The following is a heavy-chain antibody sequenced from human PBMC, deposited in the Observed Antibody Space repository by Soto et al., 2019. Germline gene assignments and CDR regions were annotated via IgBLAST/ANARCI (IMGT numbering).Heavy chain of an antibody. J-gene: IGHJ6*03. CDR1: GGSISSGGYY. CDR2: IYYSGST. CDR3: ARGGGGPAAIGYYYYYMDV. V-gene: IGHV4-31*03. D-gene: IGHD2-2*01. Sequence: QVQLQESGPGLVKPSQTLSLTCTVSGGSISSGGYYWSWIRQHPGKGLEWIGYIYYSGSTYYNPSLKSRVTISVDTSKNRFSRKLSSVTAADTAVYYCARGGGGPAAIGYYYYYMDVWGKGTTVTVSS.